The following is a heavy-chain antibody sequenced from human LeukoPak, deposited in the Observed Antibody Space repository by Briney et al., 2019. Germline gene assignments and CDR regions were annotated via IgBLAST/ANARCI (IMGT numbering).Heavy chain of an antibody. D-gene: IGHD1-26*01. Sequence: GGSLRLSCAASGFTFGSYGMHWVRQAPGKGLEWVAVISYDGSNKYYADSVKGRFTISRDNSKNTLYLQMNSLRAEDTAVYYCAKDLNSGPRDIWGQGTMVTVSS. J-gene: IGHJ3*02. CDR2: ISYDGSNK. CDR1: GFTFGSYG. CDR3: AKDLNSGPRDI. V-gene: IGHV3-30*18.